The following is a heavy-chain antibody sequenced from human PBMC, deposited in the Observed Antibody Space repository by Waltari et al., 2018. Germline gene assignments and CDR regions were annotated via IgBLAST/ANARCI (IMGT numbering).Heavy chain of an antibody. V-gene: IGHV1-24*01. CDR1: GYTLTELS. D-gene: IGHD4-4*01. Sequence: QVQLVQSGAEVKKPGASVKVSCKVSGYTLTELSMHWVRQAPGKGLEWMGGFEPEDGETIYAQKYQGRVTMTEDTSTATAYMELSSLRSEDTAVYYCATAQRSNRGLDPWGQGTLVTVSS. CDR2: FEPEDGET. CDR3: ATAQRSNRGLDP. J-gene: IGHJ5*02.